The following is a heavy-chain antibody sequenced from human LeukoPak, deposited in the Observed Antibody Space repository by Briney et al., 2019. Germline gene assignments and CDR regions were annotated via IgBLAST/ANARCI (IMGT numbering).Heavy chain of an antibody. CDR1: GGSFSGYH. D-gene: IGHD3-3*02. CDR2: IYYSGST. J-gene: IGHJ6*03. Sequence: SETLSLTCAVFGGSFSGYHWSWIRQPPGKGLEWIGSIYYSGSTYYNPSLKSRVTISVDTSKNQFSLKLSSVTAADTAVYYCASIYNINIRRYYYYYYMDVWGKGTTVTVSS. CDR3: ASIYNINIRRYYYYYYMDV. V-gene: IGHV4-34*01.